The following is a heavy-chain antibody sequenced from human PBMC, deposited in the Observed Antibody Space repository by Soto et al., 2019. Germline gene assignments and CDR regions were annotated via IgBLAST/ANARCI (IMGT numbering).Heavy chain of an antibody. CDR1: GYTFTSYG. V-gene: IGHV1-18*01. J-gene: IGHJ6*02. D-gene: IGHD3-10*01. CDR2: ISAYNGNT. Sequence: VASVKVSCKASGYTFTSYGISWVRQAPGQGLEWMGWISAYNGNTNYAQKLQGRVTMTTDTSTSTAYMELRSLRSDDTAVYYCARGGGPITMVRGVIPYYYYCMDVWGQGTTVTVSS. CDR3: ARGGGPITMVRGVIPYYYYCMDV.